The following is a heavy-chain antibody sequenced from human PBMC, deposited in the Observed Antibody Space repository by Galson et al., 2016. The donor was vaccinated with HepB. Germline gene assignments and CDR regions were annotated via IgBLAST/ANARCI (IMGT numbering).Heavy chain of an antibody. D-gene: IGHD6-19*01. CDR2: IIPIFGAA. Sequence: SVKVSCKASGGTFSNYGISWVRQAPGQGLEWMGGIIPIFGAANYEQKFQGRVTISADEATNTAYMELSSLTSEDTAVYYCARDRSSGWFDSSDIWGQGTMVTVFS. CDR1: GGTFSNYG. J-gene: IGHJ3*02. CDR3: ARDRSSGWFDSSDI. V-gene: IGHV1-69*13.